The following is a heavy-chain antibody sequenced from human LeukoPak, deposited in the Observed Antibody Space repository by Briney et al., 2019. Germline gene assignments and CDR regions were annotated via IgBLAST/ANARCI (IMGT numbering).Heavy chain of an antibody. CDR3: ARVPVLLWFGEPHSYFDY. V-gene: IGHV1-18*04. D-gene: IGHD3-10*01. J-gene: IGHJ4*02. Sequence: ASLKVSCKASGYTFTIYGVSWVRQAPGQRLEWMRWISAYNGNTNYAQKLQGRVTITTDTSERTAYMELRSLRSDDTAVYYCARVPVLLWFGEPHSYFDYWGQGTLVTVSS. CDR2: ISAYNGNT. CDR1: GYTFTIYG.